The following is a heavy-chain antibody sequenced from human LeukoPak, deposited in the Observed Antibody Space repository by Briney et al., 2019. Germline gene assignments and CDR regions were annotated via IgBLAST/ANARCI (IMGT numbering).Heavy chain of an antibody. CDR2: ISSSSSYI. D-gene: IGHD2-2*01. J-gene: IGHJ3*02. CDR1: GFTFSSYS. V-gene: IGHV3-21*01. Sequence: PGGSLRLSCAASGFTFSSYSMNWVRQAPGKGLEWVSSISSSSSYIYYADSVKGRFTISRDNAKNSLYLQMNSLRAEDTAVYYCARSIVVVPAAIRIRHPSAFDIWGQGTMVTVSS. CDR3: ARSIVVVPAAIRIRHPSAFDI.